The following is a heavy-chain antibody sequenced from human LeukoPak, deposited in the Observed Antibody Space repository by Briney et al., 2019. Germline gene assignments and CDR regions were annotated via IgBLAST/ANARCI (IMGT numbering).Heavy chain of an antibody. CDR3: ARGRGDGYNFLYFDY. D-gene: IGHD5-24*01. CDR2: ISYDGSNK. V-gene: IGHV3-30-3*01. J-gene: IGHJ4*02. Sequence: GRSLRLSCAASGFTFSSYAMHWVRQAPGKGLEWVAVISYDGSNKYYADSVKGRFTISRDNSKNTLYLQMNSLRAEDTAVYYCARGRGDGYNFLYFDYWGQGTLVTVSS. CDR1: GFTFSSYA.